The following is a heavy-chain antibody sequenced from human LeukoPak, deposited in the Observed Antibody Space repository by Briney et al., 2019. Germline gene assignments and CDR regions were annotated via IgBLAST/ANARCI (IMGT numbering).Heavy chain of an antibody. V-gene: IGHV3-23*01. J-gene: IGHJ4*02. D-gene: IGHD3-22*01. CDR1: GFTFSSYA. CDR3: AGGYYAYYFDY. CDR2: ISGSGGST. Sequence: PGGSLRLSCAASGFTFSSYAMSWVRQPPGKGLEWVSAISGSGGSTSYPDSVKGRFTISRDNSKNTLYLQMNSLRAEDTAVYYCAGGYYAYYFDYWGQGTLVTVSS.